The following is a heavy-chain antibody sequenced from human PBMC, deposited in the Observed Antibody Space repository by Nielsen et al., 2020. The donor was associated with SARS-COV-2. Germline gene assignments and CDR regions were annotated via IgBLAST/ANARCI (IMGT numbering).Heavy chain of an antibody. V-gene: IGHV3-23*01. CDR2: IVGSGGST. CDR1: GFTFNSYA. CDR3: AETGDYFVVVPTATLDV. D-gene: IGHD2-2*01. Sequence: GGSLRLSCAASGFTFNSYAMTWVRQAPGRGLEWVSGIVGSGGSTYYADSVKGRFTVSRDNSKNTLYLQMNSLRDEDTAVYYCAETGDYFVVVPTATLDVWGRGTTVTVSS. J-gene: IGHJ6*02.